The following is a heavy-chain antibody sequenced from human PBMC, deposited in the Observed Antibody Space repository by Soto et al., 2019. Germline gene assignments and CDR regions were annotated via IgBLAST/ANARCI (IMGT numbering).Heavy chain of an antibody. CDR1: GDSVSSNSAA. CDR3: ARWRLGAFDI. Sequence: SPTLSLTCAISGDSVSSNSAALNWIRQSPSRGLEWLGRTYYRSKWYNDYAVSVKSRITINPDTSKNQFSLQLNSATPEDTAVYYCARWRLGAFDIWGQGTMVTVSS. J-gene: IGHJ3*02. D-gene: IGHD3-16*01. V-gene: IGHV6-1*01. CDR2: TYYRSKWYN.